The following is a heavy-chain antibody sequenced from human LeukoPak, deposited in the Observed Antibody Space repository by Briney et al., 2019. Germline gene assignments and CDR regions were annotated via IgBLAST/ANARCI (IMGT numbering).Heavy chain of an antibody. J-gene: IGHJ6*03. CDR1: GFTFSSYS. CDR2: ISSSSSDI. D-gene: IGHD3-10*01. V-gene: IGHV3-21*01. Sequence: GSLRLSCAASGFTFSSYSMNWVRQAPGKGLEWVSSISSSSSDIYYADSVKGRFTISRDNAKNSLYLQMNSLRAEDTAVYYCARGRPTYYYGSGSFYYYYYMDVWGKGTTVTVSS. CDR3: ARGRPTYYYGSGSFYYYYYMDV.